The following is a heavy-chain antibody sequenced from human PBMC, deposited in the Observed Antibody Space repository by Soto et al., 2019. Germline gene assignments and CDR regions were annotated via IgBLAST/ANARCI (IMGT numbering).Heavy chain of an antibody. CDR1: GFTFSSYA. V-gene: IGHV3-30-3*01. CDR3: ARERLEYSSSSRDYYYGMDV. J-gene: IGHJ6*02. CDR2: ISYDGSNK. D-gene: IGHD6-6*01. Sequence: QVQLVESGGGVVQPGRSLRLSCAASGFTFSSYAMHWVRQAPGKGLEWVAVISYDGSNKYYADSVKGRFTISRDNSKNTLYLQMNSRRAEDTAVYYCARERLEYSSSSRDYYYGMDVWGQGTTVTVSS.